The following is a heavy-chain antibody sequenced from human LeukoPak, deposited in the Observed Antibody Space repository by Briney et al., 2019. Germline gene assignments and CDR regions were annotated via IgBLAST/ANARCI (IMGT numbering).Heavy chain of an antibody. Sequence: PSETLSLTCTVSGGSISPYYWTWIRQSPGKALEWIGYIYYSGRTSYNPSLKSRVTMSVDTSKNQFSLQLSSVTAADTAVYYCARVPVIPVADPFDYWGRGTLVTVSS. CDR3: ARVPVIPVADPFDY. D-gene: IGHD6-19*01. CDR1: GGSISPYY. CDR2: IYYSGRT. V-gene: IGHV4-59*01. J-gene: IGHJ4*02.